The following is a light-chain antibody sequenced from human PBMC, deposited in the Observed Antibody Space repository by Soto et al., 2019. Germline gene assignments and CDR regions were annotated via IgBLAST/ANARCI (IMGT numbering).Light chain of an antibody. J-gene: IGKJ4*01. CDR1: QSVSSY. CDR2: DAS. CDR3: QQRSNWGLT. V-gene: IGKV3-11*01. Sequence: EIVLTQSPATLSLSPGEIATLSCRASQSVSSYLAWYQQKPGQAPRLLIYDASNRATGIPARFSGSGSGTDFTLTISGLEPEDFAVYYCQQRSNWGLTFGGGTKVEIK.